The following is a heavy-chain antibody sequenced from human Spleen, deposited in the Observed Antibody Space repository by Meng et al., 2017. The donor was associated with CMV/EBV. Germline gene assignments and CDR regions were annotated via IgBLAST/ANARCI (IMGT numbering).Heavy chain of an antibody. Sequence: VARQGWGPGLVKHSETLSLTCTVSGCSISSYYWSWIRQPPGKGLEWIGYIYYNGNTNYNTSLKSRVTISVDTSKNQFSLKLSSVTAADTAVYYCATYSTSSGNWFDPWGQGTLVTVSS. CDR1: GCSISSYY. CDR3: ATYSTSSGNWFDP. CDR2: IYYNGNT. V-gene: IGHV4-59*03. D-gene: IGHD6-6*01. J-gene: IGHJ5*02.